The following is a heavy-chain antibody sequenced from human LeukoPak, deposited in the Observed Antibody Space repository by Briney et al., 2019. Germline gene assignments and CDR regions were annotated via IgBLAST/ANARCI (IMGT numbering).Heavy chain of an antibody. J-gene: IGHJ4*02. CDR1: GYTFTSYG. CDR3: ARDIGRYDSSGYSLDY. Sequence: ASVKVSCKASGYTFTSYGISWVRQAPGQGLEWMGWISAYNGNTNYAQKLQGRVTMTTDTSTSTAYMELRSLRSDDTAVYYCARDIGRYDSSGYSLDYWGQGTLVTVSS. V-gene: IGHV1-18*01. D-gene: IGHD3-22*01. CDR2: ISAYNGNT.